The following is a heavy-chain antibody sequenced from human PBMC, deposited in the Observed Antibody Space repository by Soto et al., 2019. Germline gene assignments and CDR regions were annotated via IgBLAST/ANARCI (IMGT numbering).Heavy chain of an antibody. D-gene: IGHD2-8*01. CDR2: ITNDGSSR. CDR3: ARGGYCSKGVCYSGFDV. Sequence: EVQLVESGEGLVQPGGSLRLYCAASGFTFSTYWMHWVRQAPGKGLVWVSRITNDGSSRSYADSVRGRFTISRDNAKSMLYLQMNSLRAEDTALYYCARGGYCSKGVCYSGFDVWGQGTTVTVSS. V-gene: IGHV3-74*01. CDR1: GFTFSTYW. J-gene: IGHJ6*02.